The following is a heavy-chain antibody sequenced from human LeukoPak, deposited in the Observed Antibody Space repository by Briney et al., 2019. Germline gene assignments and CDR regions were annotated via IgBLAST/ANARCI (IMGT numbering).Heavy chain of an antibody. D-gene: IGHD1-7*01. CDR2: ISSNGGST. CDR3: ARDPGTTFYYYYMDV. J-gene: IGHJ6*03. Sequence: GGSLRLSCAASGFTFGSYAMHWVRQAPGKGLEYVSAISSNGGSTYYANSVKGRFTISRDNSKNTLYLQMGSLRAEDMAVYYCARDPGTTFYYYYMDVWGKGTTVTVSS. V-gene: IGHV3-64*01. CDR1: GFTFGSYA.